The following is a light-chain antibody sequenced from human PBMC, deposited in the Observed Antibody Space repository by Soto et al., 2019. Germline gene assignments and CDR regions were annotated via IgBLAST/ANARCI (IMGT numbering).Light chain of an antibody. CDR2: GAS. CDR1: ESVSTN. CDR3: QQYSIWRT. Sequence: EIKMTQSPATLSLAPGERVTLSCRASESVSTNLACYQQKAGQAPRLLIYGASTRATGIPARFSGSGSGTDFTLTISGLQSEDFAVYYCQQYSIWRTFGQGTKVEIK. V-gene: IGKV3-15*01. J-gene: IGKJ1*01.